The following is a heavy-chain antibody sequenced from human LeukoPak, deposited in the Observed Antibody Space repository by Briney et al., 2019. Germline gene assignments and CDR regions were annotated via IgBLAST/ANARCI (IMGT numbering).Heavy chain of an antibody. V-gene: IGHV4-34*01. CDR3: ASAREYQLLYW. CDR2: INHSGST. J-gene: IGHJ4*02. CDR1: GGSFSGYY. Sequence: SETLSLTCAVYGGSFSGYYWSWIRHPPGKGLEWIGEINHSGSTNYNPSLKSRVTISVDTSKNQFSLKLSSVTAADTAVYYCASAREYQLLYWWGQGTLVTVSS. D-gene: IGHD2-2*02.